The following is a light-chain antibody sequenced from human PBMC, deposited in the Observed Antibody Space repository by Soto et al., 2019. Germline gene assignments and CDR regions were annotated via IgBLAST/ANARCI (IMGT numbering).Light chain of an antibody. CDR3: QQYGNSPPT. CDR1: QSVSSSY. J-gene: IGKJ2*01. V-gene: IGKV3-20*01. Sequence: EMVLTQSPDTLSLSPGERATLSCRASQSVSSSYVAWYQQNLGQAPRLLIYGASTRAAGIPDKFSGSGSGTNFTLTVSGLEPEDFVVFYCQQYGNSPPTFGQGTKLEIK. CDR2: GAS.